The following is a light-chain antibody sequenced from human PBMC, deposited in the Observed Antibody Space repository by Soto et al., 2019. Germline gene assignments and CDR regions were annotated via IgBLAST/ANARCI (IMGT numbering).Light chain of an antibody. CDR3: QQYNNWPPKT. Sequence: EIVMTQSPATLSVSPGERATLSCRASQSVSSNLAWYQQKPGQAPRLLIYGASTRATDIPARFSGSGSGTEFTHTISSLQSEDFAVYYCQQYNNWPPKTFGQGTKVEIK. CDR1: QSVSSN. J-gene: IGKJ1*01. CDR2: GAS. V-gene: IGKV3-15*01.